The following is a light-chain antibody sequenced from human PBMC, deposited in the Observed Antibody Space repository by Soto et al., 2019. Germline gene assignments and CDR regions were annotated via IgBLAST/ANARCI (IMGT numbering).Light chain of an antibody. CDR2: GAS. CDR3: QPYNNWPLT. Sequence: EIVLTQSPGTLSLSPGERATLSCRASQSVDSSYLAWYQQKPGQAPRLLIYGASSRATGIPDRFSGSGSGTDFSLTISRLEPEDFAVYYCQPYNNWPLTFGGGTKVESK. CDR1: QSVDSSY. J-gene: IGKJ4*01. V-gene: IGKV3-20*01.